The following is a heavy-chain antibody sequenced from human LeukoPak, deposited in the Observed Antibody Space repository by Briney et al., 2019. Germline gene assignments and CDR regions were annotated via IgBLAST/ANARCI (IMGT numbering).Heavy chain of an antibody. CDR3: ARFGYSGWNLEY. J-gene: IGHJ4*02. CDR1: GFTFSSYS. CDR2: ISSSSSYI. Sequence: GGSLRLSCAASGFTFSSYSMNWVRQAPGKGLEWVSSISSSSSYIYYADSVKSRFTSSRDNAKNSLYVQMNRLRDEDTAVYYCARFGYSGWNLEYWGQGPLVTVSS. V-gene: IGHV3-21*01. D-gene: IGHD5-12*01.